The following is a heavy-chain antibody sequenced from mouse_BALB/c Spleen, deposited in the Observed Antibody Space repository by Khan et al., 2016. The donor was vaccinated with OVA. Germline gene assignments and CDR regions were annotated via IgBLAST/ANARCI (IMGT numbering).Heavy chain of an antibody. CDR2: IRYDGDS. D-gene: IGHD3-1*01. V-gene: IGHV3-6*02. CDR1: GYSITSGYF. Sequence: EVQLQESGPGLVKPSQSLSLTYSVTGYSITSGYFWNWIRQFPGNNLEWLGYIRYDGDSNYNPSLKNRISITRDTSKNQFFLKLNSVPPEDTATYYCARGGSSGPAWFAYWGQGTLVTVSA. CDR3: ARGGSSGPAWFAY. J-gene: IGHJ3*01.